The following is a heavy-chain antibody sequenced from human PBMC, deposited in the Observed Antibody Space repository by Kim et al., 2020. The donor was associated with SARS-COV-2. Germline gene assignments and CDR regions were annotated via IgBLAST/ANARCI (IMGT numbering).Heavy chain of an antibody. Sequence: SETLSLTCTVSGGSISSYYWSWIRQPPGKGLEWIGYIYYSGSTNYNPSLKSRVTISVDTSKNQFSLKLSSVTAADTAVYYCARGEGYRAYYYYGMDVWGQGTTVTVSS. CDR3: ARGEGYRAYYYYGMDV. CDR1: GGSISSYY. D-gene: IGHD4-4*01. J-gene: IGHJ6*02. CDR2: IYYSGST. V-gene: IGHV4-59*01.